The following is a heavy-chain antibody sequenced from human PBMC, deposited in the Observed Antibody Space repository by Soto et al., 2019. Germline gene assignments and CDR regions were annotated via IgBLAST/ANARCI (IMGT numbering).Heavy chain of an antibody. CDR2: IIPIFGTA. V-gene: IGHV1-69*13. D-gene: IGHD5-18*01. J-gene: IGHJ5*02. CDR3: ARSIGWGYTASNWFDP. CDR1: GGTFSSYA. Sequence: SVKVSCKASGGTFSSYAISWVRQAPGQGLEWMGGIIPIFGTANYAQKFQGRVTITADESTSTAYMELSSLRSEDTAVYYCARSIGWGYTASNWFDPWGQGTLVTVSS.